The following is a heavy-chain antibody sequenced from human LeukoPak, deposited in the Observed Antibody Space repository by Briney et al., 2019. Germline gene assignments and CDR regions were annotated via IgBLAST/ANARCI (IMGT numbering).Heavy chain of an antibody. Sequence: GASVKVSCKASGYTFTGYYMHWVRQAPGQGLEWMGWINPNSGGTNYAQKFQGGVTMTRDTSISTAYMELSRLRSDDTAVYYCARAIDYYDSSGYIDYWGQGTLVTVSS. V-gene: IGHV1-2*02. CDR3: ARAIDYYDSSGYIDY. D-gene: IGHD3-22*01. CDR2: INPNSGGT. CDR1: GYTFTGYY. J-gene: IGHJ4*02.